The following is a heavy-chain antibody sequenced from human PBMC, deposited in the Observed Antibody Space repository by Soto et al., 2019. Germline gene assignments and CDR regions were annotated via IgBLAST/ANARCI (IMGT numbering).Heavy chain of an antibody. CDR2: ISAYNGNT. V-gene: IGHV1-18*01. CDR3: ARDLPVAGPSPLFDP. Sequence: ASVKVSCKASGYTFTSCGISWVRQAPGQGLEWMGWISAYNGNTNYAQKLQGRVTMTTDTSTSTAYMELRSLRSDDTAVYYCARDLPVAGPSPLFDPWGQGTLVTVSS. D-gene: IGHD6-19*01. J-gene: IGHJ5*02. CDR1: GYTFTSCG.